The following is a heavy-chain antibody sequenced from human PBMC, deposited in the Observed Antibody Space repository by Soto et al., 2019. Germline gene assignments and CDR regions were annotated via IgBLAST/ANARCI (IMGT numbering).Heavy chain of an antibody. CDR3: ARRGSGGWFDP. CDR2: ISGSGDST. J-gene: IGHJ5*02. D-gene: IGHD3-16*01. V-gene: IGHV3-23*01. Sequence: EVQLLESGGGLVQPGGSLRLSCAASGFTFSSYAMSWVRQAPEKGLEWVSVISGSGDSTYYADSVKGRFTISRDNSKNTLYLQMNSLGAEDTAVYYCARRGSGGWFDPWGQGTLVSVYS. CDR1: GFTFSSYA.